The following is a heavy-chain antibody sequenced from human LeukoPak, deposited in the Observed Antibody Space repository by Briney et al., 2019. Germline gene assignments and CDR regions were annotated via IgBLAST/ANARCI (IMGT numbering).Heavy chain of an antibody. CDR2: INRDGSTT. CDR1: GFTFSNYW. Sequence: QPGGSLRLSCAASGFTFSNYWVHWVRQAPGKGLVWVSRINRDGSTTKYADSVKGRFTVSRDNAKNTLNSQMNSLRAEDTAVYYCARDKKSGESSEIDYWGQGTLVTVSS. J-gene: IGHJ4*02. D-gene: IGHD3-10*01. CDR3: ARDKKSGESSEIDY. V-gene: IGHV3-74*03.